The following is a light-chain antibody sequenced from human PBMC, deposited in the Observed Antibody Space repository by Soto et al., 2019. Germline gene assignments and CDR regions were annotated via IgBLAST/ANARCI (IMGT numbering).Light chain of an antibody. CDR2: EGS. Sequence: QSALTQPASVSGSPGQSITISCTGTSSDVGSYNLVSWYQQQPGKAPKLMIYEGSKRPSGVSNRFSGSKSGNTASLTISGLQAEDEADYYCCSYAGSSTLYVVFGGGTKVTVL. J-gene: IGLJ2*01. V-gene: IGLV2-23*03. CDR3: CSYAGSSTLYVV. CDR1: SSDVGSYNL.